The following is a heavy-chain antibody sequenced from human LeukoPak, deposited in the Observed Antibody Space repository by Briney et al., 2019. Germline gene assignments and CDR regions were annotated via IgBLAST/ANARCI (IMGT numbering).Heavy chain of an antibody. CDR2: INHSGST. CDR3: ARGGFRMDV. J-gene: IGHJ6*02. CDR1: GGSFSGYY. V-gene: IGHV4-34*01. D-gene: IGHD6-25*01. Sequence: PSETLSLTCAVYGGSFSGYYWSWIRQPPGKGLEWIGEINHSGSTNYNPSLKSRVTISVDTSKNQFSLKLSSVTAADTAVYYCARGGFRMDVWGQGTTVTVSS.